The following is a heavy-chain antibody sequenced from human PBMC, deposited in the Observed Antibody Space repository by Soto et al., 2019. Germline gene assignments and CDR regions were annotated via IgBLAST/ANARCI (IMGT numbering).Heavy chain of an antibody. CDR2: ISPHKDDT. CDR3: ARDLDGSGSYYTNY. V-gene: IGHV1-18*01. CDR1: GYTFSSIG. J-gene: IGHJ4*02. D-gene: IGHD3-10*01. Sequence: ASVKVSCKTSGYTFSSIGISWVREAPGQGLEWMGWISPHKDDTYYAQRLQGRVTMTTDTSTSTAYMELRSLRSDDTAVYFCARDLDGSGSYYTNYWGQGTLVTAPQ.